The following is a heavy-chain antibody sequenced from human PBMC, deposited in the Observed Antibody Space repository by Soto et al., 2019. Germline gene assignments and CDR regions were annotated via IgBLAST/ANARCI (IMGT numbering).Heavy chain of an antibody. Sequence: QVQLQESGPGLVKPSETLSLTCTVSGCSVSSGSYYWSWIRQPPGKGLEWIGYIYYSGSTNYNPSLKSRVTISVDTSKNQFSLKLSSVTAADTAVYYCARTRWGSSGYLPFDYWGQGTLVTVSS. CDR2: IYYSGST. CDR3: ARTRWGSSGYLPFDY. J-gene: IGHJ4*02. CDR1: GCSVSSGSYY. D-gene: IGHD3-22*01. V-gene: IGHV4-61*01.